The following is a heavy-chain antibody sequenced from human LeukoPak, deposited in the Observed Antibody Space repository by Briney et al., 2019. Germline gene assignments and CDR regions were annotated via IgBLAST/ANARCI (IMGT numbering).Heavy chain of an antibody. CDR3: ATRFRLYYYDSSGYSLNWFDP. Sequence: ASVKVSCKVSGYTLTELSMHWVRQAPGKGLEWMGGFDPEDGETIYAQKFQGRVTMTEDTSTDTAYMELSSLRSEDTAVYYCATRFRLYYYDSSGYSLNWFDPWGQGTLVTSPQ. CDR2: FDPEDGET. J-gene: IGHJ5*02. CDR1: GYTLTELS. V-gene: IGHV1-24*01. D-gene: IGHD3-22*01.